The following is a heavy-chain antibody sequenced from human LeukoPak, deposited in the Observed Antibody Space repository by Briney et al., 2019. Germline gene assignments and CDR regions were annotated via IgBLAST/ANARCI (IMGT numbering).Heavy chain of an antibody. CDR2: ISGSGGNT. J-gene: IGHJ3*01. CDR1: GFTFSSYA. CDR3: AKDRTDLDAFDF. V-gene: IGHV3-23*01. Sequence: GASLRLSCAASGFTFSSYAMSWVRQAPGKGLEWVSGISGSGGNTYYADSVKGRFTISRDNSKNTLYMQVNSLRADDTAVYYCAKDRTDLDAFDFWGQGTMVTVSS.